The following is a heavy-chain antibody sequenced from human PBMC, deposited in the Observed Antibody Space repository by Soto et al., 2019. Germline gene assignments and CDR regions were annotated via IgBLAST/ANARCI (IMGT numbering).Heavy chain of an antibody. CDR2: INPSGGST. Sequence: GASVKVSCKASGYTFSTYYMHWVRQAPGQGYEWMGIINPSGGSTTYAQKFQGRVTMTRDTSTTTAYMELSSLKSEDTAVYYCARYDYNGYYFDYWGQGTLVTVSS. D-gene: IGHD4-4*01. J-gene: IGHJ4*02. CDR3: ARYDYNGYYFDY. V-gene: IGHV1-46*01. CDR1: GYTFSTYY.